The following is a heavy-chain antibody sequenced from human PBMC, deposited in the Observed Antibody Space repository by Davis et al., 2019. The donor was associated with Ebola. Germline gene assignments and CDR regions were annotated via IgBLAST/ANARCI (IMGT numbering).Heavy chain of an antibody. CDR2: INAGNGNT. CDR1: GYTFTSYA. Sequence: AASVKVSCKTSGYTFTSYAMHWVRQAPGQRLEWMGWINAGNGNTKYSQKFQGRVTITRDTSTSTAYMELRSLRSDDTAVYYCARFGYCSSTSCSWGPNYYYYYGMDVWGQGTTVTVSS. CDR3: ARFGYCSSTSCSWGPNYYYYYGMDV. V-gene: IGHV1-3*01. J-gene: IGHJ6*02. D-gene: IGHD2-2*01.